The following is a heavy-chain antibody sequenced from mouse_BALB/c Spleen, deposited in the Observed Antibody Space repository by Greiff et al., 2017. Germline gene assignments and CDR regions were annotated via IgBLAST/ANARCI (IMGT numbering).Heavy chain of an antibody. J-gene: IGHJ2*01. CDR2: INPDSSTI. D-gene: IGHD2-2*01. Sequence: GVDFSRYWMSWVRQAPGKGLEWIGEINPDSSTINYTPSLKDKFIISRDNAKNTLYLQMSKVRSEDTALYYCARRGGYDSFDYWGQGTTLTVSS. CDR3: ARRGGYDSFDY. V-gene: IGHV4-1*02. CDR1: GVDFSRYW.